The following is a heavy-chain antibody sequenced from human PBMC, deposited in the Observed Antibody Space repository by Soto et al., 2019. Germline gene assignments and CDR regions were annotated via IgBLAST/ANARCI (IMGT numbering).Heavy chain of an antibody. V-gene: IGHV5-51*01. CDR1: GYSFASYW. Sequence: PGESLKISCKGSGYSFASYWIAWVRQMPGKGLEWMGIIYPGDSDSRYSPSFQGQVTISAEKSISTAYLQWNSLKASDTAIYYCARPRSGSYRLDYYGMDVWGQGTPVTVSS. CDR3: ARPRSGSYRLDYYGMDV. CDR2: IYPGDSDS. J-gene: IGHJ6*02. D-gene: IGHD3-10*01.